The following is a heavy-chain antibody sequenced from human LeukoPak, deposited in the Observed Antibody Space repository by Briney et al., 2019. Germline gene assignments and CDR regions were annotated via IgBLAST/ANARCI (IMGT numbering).Heavy chain of an antibody. Sequence: ASVKVSCKASGYTFTGYCMHWVRQAPGQGLEWMGWINPNSGGTNYAQKFQGRVTMTRDTSISTAYMELSRLRSDDTAVYYCARDRGVLLWFGELYKHYYYYMDVWGKGTTVTISS. CDR3: ARDRGVLLWFGELYKHYYYYMDV. CDR2: INPNSGGT. CDR1: GYTFTGYC. D-gene: IGHD3-10*01. J-gene: IGHJ6*03. V-gene: IGHV1-2*02.